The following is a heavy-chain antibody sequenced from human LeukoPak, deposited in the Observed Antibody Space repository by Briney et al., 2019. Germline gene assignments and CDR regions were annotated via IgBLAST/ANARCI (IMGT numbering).Heavy chain of an antibody. CDR2: IYHSEST. CDR1: GGSISSSSYY. V-gene: IGHV4-39*07. Sequence: PSETLSLTCTVSGGSISSSSYYWGWIRRPPGKGLEWIGSIYHSESTYYNPSLRSRVTISIDTPNDQFSLKLRSVTAADTAVYYCARDPLYQGSGYYRPKGTIDYWGQGTLVTVSS. CDR3: ARDPLYQGSGYYRPKGTIDY. J-gene: IGHJ4*02. D-gene: IGHD3-22*01.